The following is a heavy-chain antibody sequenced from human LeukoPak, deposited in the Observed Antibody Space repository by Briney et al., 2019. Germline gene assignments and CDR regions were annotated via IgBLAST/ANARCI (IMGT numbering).Heavy chain of an antibody. CDR2: VNRDGSET. CDR3: ARNNGMDV. Sequence: GGSLRLSCAASGFALSSHWMTWVRQVPGRGPEWVANVNRDGSETYYLDSVKGRFTISKDNAKNSLYLQMNSLRAEDTALYHCARNNGMDVWGQGTTVVVSS. V-gene: IGHV3-7*03. J-gene: IGHJ6*02. CDR1: GFALSSHW.